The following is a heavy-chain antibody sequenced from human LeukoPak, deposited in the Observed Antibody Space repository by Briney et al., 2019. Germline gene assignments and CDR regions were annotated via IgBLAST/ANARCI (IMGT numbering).Heavy chain of an antibody. V-gene: IGHV3-11*01. D-gene: IGHD6-13*01. CDR1: GFTFSDYY. CDR3: AKVRGSSSWYSYFDY. Sequence: GSLRPSCAASGFTFSDYYMTWIRQAPVKGLEWVSYISSSGSPIFYGDSVKGRFTISRDNAKNSLYLQMNSLRVEGTAIYYCAKVRGSSSWYSYFDYWGQGTLVTVSS. J-gene: IGHJ4*02. CDR2: ISSSGSPI.